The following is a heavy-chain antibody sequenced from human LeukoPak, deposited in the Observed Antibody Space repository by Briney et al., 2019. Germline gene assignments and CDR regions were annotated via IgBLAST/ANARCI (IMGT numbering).Heavy chain of an antibody. D-gene: IGHD6-19*01. J-gene: IGHJ4*02. CDR2: INPEGAST. CDR1: GVAFSAYW. V-gene: IGHV3-74*01. CDR3: ARGTAITAGIDF. Sequence: GGSLRLSCTASGVAFSAYWMFLVRQAPGKGLVWVSQINPEGASTTYGDPAKGRFTASRDNAENALHLQMNSLRVDDTAVYYCARGTAITAGIDFWGQGTLVTVSS.